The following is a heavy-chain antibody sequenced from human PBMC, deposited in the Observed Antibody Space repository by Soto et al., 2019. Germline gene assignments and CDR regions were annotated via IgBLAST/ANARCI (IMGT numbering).Heavy chain of an antibody. CDR2: IYYSGST. J-gene: IGHJ3*02. D-gene: IGHD7-27*01. V-gene: IGHV4-59*01. CDR3: ARDNWGAMGAFDS. CDR1: GGSISSYY. Sequence: QVQLQESGPGLVKPSETLSLTCTVSGGSISSYYWSWIRQPPGKGLEWIGYIYYSGSTNYNPSLKSSVTTSVATAKIHFSLEPSAVTAAASAVYACARDNWGAMGAFDSWGQGTMCTVAS.